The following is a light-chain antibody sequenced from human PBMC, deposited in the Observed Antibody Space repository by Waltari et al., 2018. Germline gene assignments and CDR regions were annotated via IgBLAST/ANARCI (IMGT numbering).Light chain of an antibody. J-gene: IGLJ1*01. Sequence: QSALTQPASVSGSPGTSITISCTGTSSDIVKYNSVSWYQHLPGKVPKVMISEVTQRPSGVSNRFSGSKSGNTASLTISGLQADDEAEYYCCSDAGSGTYVFGTGTKLTV. CDR2: EVT. V-gene: IGLV2-23*02. CDR1: SSDIVKYNS. CDR3: CSDAGSGTYV.